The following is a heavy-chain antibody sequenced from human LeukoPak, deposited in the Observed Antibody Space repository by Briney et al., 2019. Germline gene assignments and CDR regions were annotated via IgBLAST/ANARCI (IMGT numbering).Heavy chain of an antibody. CDR3: ARRLSTGYYEF. D-gene: IGHD3-9*01. J-gene: IGHJ4*02. V-gene: IGHV3-66*01. CDR1: GFTVSSTY. CDR2: FYSDDIT. Sequence: GGSLRLSCAASGFTVSSTYMSWVRQAPGKGLEWVSVFYSDDITYYANSVKGRFIISRDDSKSMLYLQMNSLRVEDTAVYYCARRLSTGYYEFWSQGTLVTVSS.